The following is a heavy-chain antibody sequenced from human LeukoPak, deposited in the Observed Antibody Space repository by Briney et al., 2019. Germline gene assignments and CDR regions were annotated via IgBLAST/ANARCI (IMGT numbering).Heavy chain of an antibody. Sequence: ASVKVSCKTSGYTFSNFGINWVRQAPGQGLEWMGWISGNNDNPNYGQKFQGRFTVATDSSTSTAYMELRNLRFDDTAVYYCARDGTSTDDYWGQETWFTVSS. J-gene: IGHJ4*02. CDR1: GYTFSNFG. V-gene: IGHV1-18*01. CDR3: ARDGTSTDDY. CDR2: ISGNNDNP. D-gene: IGHD2-2*01.